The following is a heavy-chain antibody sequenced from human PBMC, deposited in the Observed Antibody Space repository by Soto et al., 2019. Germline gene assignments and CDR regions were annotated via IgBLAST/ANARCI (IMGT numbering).Heavy chain of an antibody. D-gene: IGHD3-22*01. Sequence: ALLLSSAAPGFTFKSKSLRSARQAPGKGLEWVSAISGSGGSTYYADSVKGRFTISRDNSKNTLYLQMNSLRAEDTAVYYCAKAPRRTYYDSSANWGQGTLVTVSS. V-gene: IGHV3-23*01. CDR3: AKAPRRTYYDSSAN. J-gene: IGHJ4*02. CDR2: ISGSGGST. CDR1: GFTFKSKS.